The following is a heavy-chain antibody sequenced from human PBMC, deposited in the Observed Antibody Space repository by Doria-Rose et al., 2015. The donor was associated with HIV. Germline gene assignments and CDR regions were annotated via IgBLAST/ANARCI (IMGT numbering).Heavy chain of an antibody. D-gene: IGHD6-13*01. CDR1: GVSLSSPGMG. Sequence: QVQLQESGPVLVKPTETLTLTCTVSGVSLSSPGMGVSWIRQPPGKALEWLANIFSDDERSYKTSLKSRLTISRGTSKSQVVLTMTDMDPVDTATYYCARIKSSRWYHKYYFDFWGQGTLVTVSA. J-gene: IGHJ4*02. V-gene: IGHV2-26*01. CDR3: ARIKSSRWYHKYYFDF. CDR2: IFSDDER.